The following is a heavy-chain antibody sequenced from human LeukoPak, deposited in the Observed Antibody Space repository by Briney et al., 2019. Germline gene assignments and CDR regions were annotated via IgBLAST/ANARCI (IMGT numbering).Heavy chain of an antibody. CDR2: IYHSGST. J-gene: IGHJ4*02. CDR1: GGSISSSNW. D-gene: IGHD4-17*01. V-gene: IGHV4-4*02. CDR3: AREGLSMTTVTTYYFDY. Sequence: SETLSLTCAVSGGSISSSNWWSWVRQPPGKGLEWIGEIYHSGSTNYNPSLKSRVTISIDKSKNQFSLKLSSVTAADTAVYYCAREGLSMTTVTTYYFDYWGQGTLVTVSS.